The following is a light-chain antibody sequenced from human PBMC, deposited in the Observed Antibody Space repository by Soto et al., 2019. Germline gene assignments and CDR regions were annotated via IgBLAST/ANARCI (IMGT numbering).Light chain of an antibody. CDR3: QQYGSSPIS. Sequence: THAPATLSVSPGERATLSCRASQSVNSSYLAWYQQKPGQAPRLLIYGASSRATGIPDRFSGSGSGTDFTLTMSRLEPEDFAVYYCQQYGSSPISFGQGKRLEIK. J-gene: IGKJ5*01. CDR1: QSVNSSY. CDR2: GAS. V-gene: IGKV3-20*01.